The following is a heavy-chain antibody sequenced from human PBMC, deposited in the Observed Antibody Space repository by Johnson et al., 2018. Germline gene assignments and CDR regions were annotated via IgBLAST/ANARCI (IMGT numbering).Heavy chain of an antibody. Sequence: VQLVQSGAEVKKXGASVKVSCKASGYTFTSYDINWVRQATGQGLEWMGWMNPNSGNTGYAQKFQGRVAMTRNTSISTAHMQLNSLRSEDTAVYFCASLATVRYYYYMDVWGKGTTVTVSS. V-gene: IGHV1-8*01. D-gene: IGHD4-17*01. CDR2: MNPNSGNT. CDR3: ASLATVRYYYYMDV. CDR1: GYTFTSYD. J-gene: IGHJ6*03.